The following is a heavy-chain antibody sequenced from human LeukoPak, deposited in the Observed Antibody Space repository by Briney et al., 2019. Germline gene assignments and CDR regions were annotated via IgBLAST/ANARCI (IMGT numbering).Heavy chain of an antibody. CDR2: ISAYNGNT. Sequence: ASVKVSCMASGYTFTSYGISWVRQAPGQGLEWMGWISAYNGNTNYAQKLQGRVTMTTDTSTSTAYMELRSLRSDDTAVYYCARDAYDFWSGYSTVYYYYMDVWGKGTTVTVSS. J-gene: IGHJ6*03. D-gene: IGHD3-3*01. CDR1: GYTFTSYG. V-gene: IGHV1-18*01. CDR3: ARDAYDFWSGYSTVYYYYMDV.